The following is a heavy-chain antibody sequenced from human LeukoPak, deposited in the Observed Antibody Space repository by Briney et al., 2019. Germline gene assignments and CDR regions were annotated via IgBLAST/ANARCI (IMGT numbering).Heavy chain of an antibody. CDR3: AAPSLYGITGTTDAFDI. Sequence: GASVKVSCKASGYTFTSYYMHWVRQAPGQGLEWMGIINPSGGSTSYAQKFQGRVTMTRDTSTSTVYMELSSLRSEDTAVYYCAAPSLYGITGTTDAFDIWGQGTMVTVSS. CDR2: INPSGGST. J-gene: IGHJ3*02. V-gene: IGHV1-46*01. CDR1: GYTFTSYY. D-gene: IGHD1-7*01.